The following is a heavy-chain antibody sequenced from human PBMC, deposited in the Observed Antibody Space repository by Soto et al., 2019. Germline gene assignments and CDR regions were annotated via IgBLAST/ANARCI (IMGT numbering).Heavy chain of an antibody. D-gene: IGHD7-27*01. CDR3: VKRGRNWGAFDV. Sequence: VQLLESGGDLVQPGGSLRLSCVASGFILNNYAMSWVRQAPGKGQEWVSTIGGTDGDSDGVPWYEDSVKGRFTISRDSSANTLFLHMDNLRAEDSALYYCVKRGRNWGAFDVWGQGTTVVVSS. CDR2: IGGTDGDSDGVP. J-gene: IGHJ3*01. V-gene: IGHV3-23*01. CDR1: GFILNNYA.